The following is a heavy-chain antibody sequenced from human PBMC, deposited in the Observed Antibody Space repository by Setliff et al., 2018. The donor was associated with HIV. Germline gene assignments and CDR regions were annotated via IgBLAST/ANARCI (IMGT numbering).Heavy chain of an antibody. V-gene: IGHV1-18*01. Sequence: ASVKVSCKASGYTFTSYGISWVRQAPGQGLEWMGWISAYNGNTNYAQKLQGRVTMTTDTSSSTAYLDLRSLRSDDTAVYYCARGGGSSYLYDSRGSEYFQYWGQGALVTVSS. D-gene: IGHD3-22*01. CDR1: GYTFTSYG. CDR3: ARGGGSSYLYDSRGSEYFQY. J-gene: IGHJ1*01. CDR2: ISAYNGNT.